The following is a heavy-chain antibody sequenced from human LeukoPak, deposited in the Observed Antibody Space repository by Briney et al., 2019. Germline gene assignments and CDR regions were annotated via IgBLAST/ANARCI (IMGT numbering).Heavy chain of an antibody. CDR1: GGSFSGYY. J-gene: IGHJ4*02. D-gene: IGHD3-3*02. Sequence: KPSETLSLTCAVYGGSFSGYYWSWIRQPPGKGLGWIGEINHSGSTNYNPSLKSRVTISVDTSKNQFSLKLSSVTAADTAVYYCARHLWRLPFDYWGQGTLVTVSS. CDR3: ARHLWRLPFDY. CDR2: INHSGST. V-gene: IGHV4-34*01.